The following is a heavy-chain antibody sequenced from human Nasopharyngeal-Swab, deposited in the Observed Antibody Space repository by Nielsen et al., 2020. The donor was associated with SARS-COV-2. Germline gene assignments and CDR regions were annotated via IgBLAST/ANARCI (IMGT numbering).Heavy chain of an antibody. CDR2: ISSNGGST. V-gene: IGHV3-64*01. J-gene: IGHJ3*02. CDR1: GFTFSSYA. Sequence: GESLKISCAASGFTFSSYAMHWVRQAPGKGLEYVSAISSNGGSTYYANSVKGRFTISRDNSKNTLYLQMGSLRAEDMAVYYCAREHLSERSLNGGGDAFDIWGQGTMVTVSS. D-gene: IGHD7-27*01. CDR3: AREHLSERSLNGGGDAFDI.